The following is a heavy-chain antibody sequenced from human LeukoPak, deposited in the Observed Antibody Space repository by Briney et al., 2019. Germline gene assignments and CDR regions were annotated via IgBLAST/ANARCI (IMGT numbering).Heavy chain of an antibody. D-gene: IGHD2-2*02. V-gene: IGHV4-31*03. CDR2: IYYSGST. CDR1: GGSISSGGYY. CDR3: ARKGYCSSTSCYRDYYFDY. Sequence: SETLSLTCTVSGGSISSGGYYWSWIRQHPGKGLEWIGYIYYSGSTYYNPSLKSRATISVDTSKNQFSLKLSSVTAADTAVYYCARKGYCSSTSCYRDYYFDYWGQGTLVTVSS. J-gene: IGHJ4*02.